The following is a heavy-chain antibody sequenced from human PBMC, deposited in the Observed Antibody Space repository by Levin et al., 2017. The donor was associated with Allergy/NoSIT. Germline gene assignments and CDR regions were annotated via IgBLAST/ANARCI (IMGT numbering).Heavy chain of an antibody. CDR2: IYYSGST. V-gene: IGHV4-59*01. Sequence: SETLSLTCTVSGGSISSYYWSWIRQPPGKGLEWIGYIYYSGSTNYNPSLKSRVTISVDTSKNQFSLKLSSVTAADTAVYYCARGDYYDSSGYYFPICDYLGQGTLVTVSA. J-gene: IGHJ4*02. CDR3: ARGDYYDSSGYYFPICDY. CDR1: GGSISSYY. D-gene: IGHD3-22*01.